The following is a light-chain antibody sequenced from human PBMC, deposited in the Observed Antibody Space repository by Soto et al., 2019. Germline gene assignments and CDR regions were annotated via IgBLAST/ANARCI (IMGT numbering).Light chain of an antibody. Sequence: EIVLTQSPATLSLSPGERATLSCRASQSVSSSLAWYQQKPGQAPRLFIYGASTRATGIPARFSGSGSGTEFTLTISSLQSEDFAVYYCQQYNNWPSWTFGQGTKV. V-gene: IGKV3-15*01. J-gene: IGKJ1*01. CDR3: QQYNNWPSWT. CDR2: GAS. CDR1: QSVSSS.